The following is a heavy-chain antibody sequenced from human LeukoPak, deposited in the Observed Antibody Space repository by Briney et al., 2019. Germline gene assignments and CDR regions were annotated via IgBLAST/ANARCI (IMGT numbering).Heavy chain of an antibody. CDR1: GYTFTSYG. D-gene: IGHD3-10*01. Sequence: ASVKVSCKASGYTFTSYGINWVRQATGQGLEWMGWMNPNSGNTGYAQKFQGRVTMTRNTSISTAYMELSSLRSEDTAVYYCARTGAERVRGVSPAYYYYYMDVWGKGTTVTISS. V-gene: IGHV1-8*01. CDR3: ARTGAERVRGVSPAYYYYYMDV. CDR2: MNPNSGNT. J-gene: IGHJ6*03.